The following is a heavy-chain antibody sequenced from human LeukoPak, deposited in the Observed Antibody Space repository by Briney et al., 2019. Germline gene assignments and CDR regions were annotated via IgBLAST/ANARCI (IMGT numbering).Heavy chain of an antibody. CDR2: ISYDGSNK. D-gene: IGHD3-22*01. J-gene: IGHJ4*02. CDR1: GFTFSSYA. Sequence: GGSLRLSCAASGFTFSSYAMHWVRQAPGKGLEWVAVISYDGSNKYYADSVKGRFTISRDNSKNTLYLQMNSLRAEDTAVYYCARDPYTGAYYDSSGYSDYWGQGTLVTVSS. V-gene: IGHV3-30-3*01. CDR3: ARDPYTGAYYDSSGYSDY.